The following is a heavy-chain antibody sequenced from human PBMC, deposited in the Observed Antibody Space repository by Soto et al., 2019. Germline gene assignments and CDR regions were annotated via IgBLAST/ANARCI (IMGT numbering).Heavy chain of an antibody. CDR1: GGTFSSYA. J-gene: IGHJ6*02. D-gene: IGHD5-18*01. V-gene: IGHV1-69*06. CDR3: ARSSKKAAMVRGGDYYYGMDV. Sequence: QVQLVQSGAEVKKPGSSVKVSCKASGGTFSSYAISWVRQAPGHGLEWMGGIISIFGTANYAQKFQGRVTITADKSTSTAYMELSSLRYEDTAVYYCARSSKKAAMVRGGDYYYGMDVWGQGTTVTVSS. CDR2: IISIFGTA.